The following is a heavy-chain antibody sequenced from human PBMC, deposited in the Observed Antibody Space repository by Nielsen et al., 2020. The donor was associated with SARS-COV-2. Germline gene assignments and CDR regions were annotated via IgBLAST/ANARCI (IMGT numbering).Heavy chain of an antibody. CDR2: IYYSGST. CDR1: GGSISSYY. CDR3: ARDDLPAAAAGYYYYYGMDV. J-gene: IGHJ6*02. Sequence: SETLSLTCTVSGGSISSYYWSWIRQPPGKGLEWIGYIYYSGSTNYNPSLKSRVTISVDTSKNQFSLKLSSVTAADTAVYYCARDDLPAAAAGYYYYYGMDVWGQGTTVTVSS. D-gene: IGHD6-13*01. V-gene: IGHV4-59*12.